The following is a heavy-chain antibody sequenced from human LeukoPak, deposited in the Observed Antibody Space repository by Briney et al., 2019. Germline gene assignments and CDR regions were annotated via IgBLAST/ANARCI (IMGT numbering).Heavy chain of an antibody. J-gene: IGHJ4*02. Sequence: PSETLSLTCTVSGGSISSYYWSWIRQPPGKGLEWIGYIYYSGSTNYNPSLKSRVTISVDTSKNQFSLKLSSVTAADTAVYYCARHGLVDYYDSSGYYYDYWGQGTLVTASS. CDR2: IYYSGST. V-gene: IGHV4-59*08. CDR3: ARHGLVDYYDSSGYYYDY. CDR1: GGSISSYY. D-gene: IGHD3-22*01.